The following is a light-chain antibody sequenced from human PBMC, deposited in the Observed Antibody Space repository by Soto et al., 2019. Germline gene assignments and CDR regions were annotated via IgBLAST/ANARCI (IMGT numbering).Light chain of an antibody. CDR2: RYN. Sequence: QSVLTQPPSASGTPGQRVTISCSGSSSNIGSNYVYWYQQLPGTAPKLLIYRYNNRPSGVPDRFSGSKSGTSASLAISGLRSEEEADYYCAAWDDSLSGRVVFGGGTKLTVL. CDR1: SSNIGSNY. V-gene: IGLV1-47*01. CDR3: AAWDDSLSGRVV. J-gene: IGLJ2*01.